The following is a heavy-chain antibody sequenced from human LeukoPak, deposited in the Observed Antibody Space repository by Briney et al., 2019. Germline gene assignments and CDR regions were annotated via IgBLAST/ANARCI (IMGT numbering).Heavy chain of an antibody. Sequence: GGSLRLSCAASGFIFSDYYMSWIRQAPGKGLEWVSYMSSSGSTIYYADSVKGRFTISRDNAKNSLYLQMNSLRAEDTAVYYCARDTSTIFSRDFDYWGQGTLVTVSS. D-gene: IGHD3-3*01. CDR1: GFIFSDYY. V-gene: IGHV3-11*04. CDR2: MSSSGSTI. CDR3: ARDTSTIFSRDFDY. J-gene: IGHJ4*02.